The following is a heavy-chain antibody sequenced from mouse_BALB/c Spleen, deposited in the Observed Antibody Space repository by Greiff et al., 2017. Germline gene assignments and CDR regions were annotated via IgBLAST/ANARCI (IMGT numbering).Heavy chain of an antibody. CDR1: GFTFSSYA. CDR2: ISSGGSYT. Sequence: EVQVVESGGGLVKPGGSLKLSCAASGFTFSSYAMSWVRQSPEKRLEWVAEISSGGSYTYYPDTVTGRCTISRDNAKNTLYLVMSSLRSEDTAMYYCGGKGGNWDFDVWGAGTTVTVSS. J-gene: IGHJ1*01. CDR3: GGKGGNWDFDV. V-gene: IGHV5-9-4*01.